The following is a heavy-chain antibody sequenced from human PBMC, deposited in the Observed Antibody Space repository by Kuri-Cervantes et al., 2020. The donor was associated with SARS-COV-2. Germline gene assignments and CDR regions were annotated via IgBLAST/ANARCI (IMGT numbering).Heavy chain of an antibody. CDR3: AKDEIYGEYYFDY. CDR2: INPNSGGT. D-gene: IGHD3-10*01. J-gene: IGHJ4*02. CDR1: GYTFTSYY. V-gene: IGHV1-2*02. Sequence: ASVKVSCKASGYTFTSYYMHWVRQAPGQGLGWMGWINPNSGGTNYAQKFQGRVTMTRDTSISTAYMELSRLRSDDTAVYYCAKDEIYGEYYFDYWGQGTLVTVSS.